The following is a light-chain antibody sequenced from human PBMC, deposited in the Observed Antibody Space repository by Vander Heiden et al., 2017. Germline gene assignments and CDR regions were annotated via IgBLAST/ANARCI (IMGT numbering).Light chain of an antibody. CDR3: SSYTSTHVV. J-gene: IGLJ2*01. V-gene: IGLV2-14*01. CDR2: DVS. Sequence: QSALPQPASVSGSPGQSFTISCTGTSRDVGGYNYVSWYQQHPGKAPKLMIYDVSNRPSGVSNRFSGSKSGNTASLTISGLQAEDEADYYCSSYTSTHVVFGGGTKLTGL. CDR1: SRDVGGYNY.